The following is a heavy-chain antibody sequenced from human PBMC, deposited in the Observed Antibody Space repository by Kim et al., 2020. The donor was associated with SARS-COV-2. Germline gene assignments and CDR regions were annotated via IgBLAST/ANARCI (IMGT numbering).Heavy chain of an antibody. J-gene: IGHJ4*02. CDR1: GGSLSTYY. V-gene: IGHV4-59*01. CDR3: ARYSGLAAGVAFDL. D-gene: IGHD6-13*01. Sequence: SETLSLTCTVSGGSLSTYYWGWIRQAPGKGLEWIGYIYSSGSTNYNPSLKSRLTISVDTSKNQFFLKLNSVTAADSAIYYCARYSGLAAGVAFDLWGQGALVTVSS. CDR2: IYSSGST.